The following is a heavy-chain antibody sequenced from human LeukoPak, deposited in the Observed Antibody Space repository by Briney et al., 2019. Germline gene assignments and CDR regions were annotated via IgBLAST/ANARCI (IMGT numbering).Heavy chain of an antibody. CDR2: INPNSGGT. CDR3: ARVRKYYYDSSGYRFDP. J-gene: IGHJ5*02. CDR1: GYTFTGYY. D-gene: IGHD3-22*01. Sequence: ASVKVPCKASGYTFTGYYMHWVRQAPGQGLEWMGWINPNSGGTNYAQKFQGRVTMTRDTSISTAYMELSRLRSDDTAVYYCARVRKYYYDSSGYRFDPWGQGTLVTVSS. V-gene: IGHV1-2*02.